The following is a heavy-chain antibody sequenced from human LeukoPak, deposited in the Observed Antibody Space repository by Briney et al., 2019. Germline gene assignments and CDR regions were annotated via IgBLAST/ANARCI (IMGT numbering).Heavy chain of an antibody. V-gene: IGHV3-53*05. CDR2: VYTGGRT. CDR1: GFTIGKSD. Sequence: PGGSLRLSCATSGFTIGKSDMAWVRQAPGKGLEWVSIVYTGGRTFHADSVKGRFTMSRDQSKNTVGLQMNSLRSEDTALYYCARGSMPGTGLPFDYWGQGTRVSVSS. J-gene: IGHJ4*02. CDR3: ARGSMPGTGLPFDY. D-gene: IGHD3-9*01.